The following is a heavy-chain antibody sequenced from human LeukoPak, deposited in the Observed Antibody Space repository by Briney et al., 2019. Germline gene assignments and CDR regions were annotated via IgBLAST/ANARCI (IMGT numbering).Heavy chain of an antibody. D-gene: IGHD1-26*01. Sequence: SETLSLTCAVYGGSFSGYYWSWIRQPPGKGLEWIGEINHSGSTNYNPSLKSRVTISVDTSKNQFSLKLSSVTAADTAVYYCAKRLVGAHAFDIWGQGTMVTVSS. CDR2: INHSGST. V-gene: IGHV4-34*01. J-gene: IGHJ3*02. CDR3: AKRLVGAHAFDI. CDR1: GGSFSGYY.